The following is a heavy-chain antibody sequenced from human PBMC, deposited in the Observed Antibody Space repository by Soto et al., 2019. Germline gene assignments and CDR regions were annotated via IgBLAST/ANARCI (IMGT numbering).Heavy chain of an antibody. J-gene: IGHJ4*02. V-gene: IGHV3-11*06. D-gene: IGHD3-22*01. CDR3: ASAEYYFDTSGWYY. CDR2: ISSNGNYR. CDR1: RFTFSDYY. Sequence: PGGSLRLSCAASRFTFSDYYMTWIRQAPGKGLEWVSYISSNGNYRGYADSVKGRFTISRDNAENSLYLQMNSLRAEDTAVYYCASAEYYFDTSGWYYWGQGTLVTVSS.